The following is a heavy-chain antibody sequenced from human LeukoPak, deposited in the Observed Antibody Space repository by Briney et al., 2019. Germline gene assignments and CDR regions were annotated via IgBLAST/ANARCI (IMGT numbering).Heavy chain of an antibody. CDR1: GGSFSGYY. CDR3: ARVRYSSSSARYFDY. CDR2: INHSGST. J-gene: IGHJ4*02. D-gene: IGHD6-6*01. Sequence: SETLSLTCAVYGGSFSGYYWSWIRQPPGKGLEWIGEINHSGSTNYNPSLKSRVTISIDTSKNQFSLKLSSVTAADTAVYYCARVRYSSSSARYFDYWGQGTLVTVSS. V-gene: IGHV4-34*01.